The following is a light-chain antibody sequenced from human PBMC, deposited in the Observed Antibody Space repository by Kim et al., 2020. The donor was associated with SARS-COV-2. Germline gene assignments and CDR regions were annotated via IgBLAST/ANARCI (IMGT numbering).Light chain of an antibody. CDR1: QDISNY. Sequence: DIQMTQSPSSVSASVGDRVSITCQASQDISNYLNWYQQKPGKAPKLLIYDASDLETGVPSRFSGSRSETDFTFTISSVQPEDIATYYCQQYDNLPWTFGQGTKV. CDR2: DAS. CDR3: QQYDNLPWT. J-gene: IGKJ1*01. V-gene: IGKV1-33*01.